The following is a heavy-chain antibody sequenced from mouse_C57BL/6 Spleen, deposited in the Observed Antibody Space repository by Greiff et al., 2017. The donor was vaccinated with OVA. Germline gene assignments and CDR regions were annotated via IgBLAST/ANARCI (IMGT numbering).Heavy chain of an antibody. J-gene: IGHJ3*01. CDR2: INPNNGGT. D-gene: IGHD1-1*01. CDR1: GYTFTDYY. CDR3: ATLRSAWFAY. V-gene: IGHV1-26*01. Sequence: VQLQQSGPELVKPGASVKISCKASGYTFTDYYMNWVKQSHGKSLEWIGDINPNNGGTSYNQKFKGKATLTVDKSSSTAYMELRSLTSEDSAVYYCATLRSAWFAYWGQGTLVTVSA.